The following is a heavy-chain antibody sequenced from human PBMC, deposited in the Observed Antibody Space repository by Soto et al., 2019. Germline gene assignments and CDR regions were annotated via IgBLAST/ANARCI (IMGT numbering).Heavy chain of an antibody. V-gene: IGHV4-59*01. J-gene: IGHJ4*02. D-gene: IGHD5-12*01. Sequence: QVQLQVSGPGLVKPSETLSLTCTVSGDSISAYSWSWLRQPPGKGLEWIGNIHYNGNTKYNPPLKSRVPVSVERSKNQFALRLISVTAADTPIYFCAREGNLGRWLQPLDFWGPGTLVTVSS. CDR2: IHYNGNT. CDR1: GDSISAYS. CDR3: AREGNLGRWLQPLDF.